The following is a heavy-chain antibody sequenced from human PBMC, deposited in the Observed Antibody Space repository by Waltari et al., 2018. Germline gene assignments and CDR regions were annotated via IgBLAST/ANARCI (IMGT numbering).Heavy chain of an antibody. D-gene: IGHD3-22*01. Sequence: EVQLVESGGGLVQPGGSLRLSCAASGFTFSSYWMPWVRQAPGKGLVWVSRINSDGSSTSYADSVKGRFTISRDNAKNTLYLQMNSLRAEDTAVYYCARDSDYYDSSGYYYPDYWGQGTLVTVSS. CDR3: ARDSDYYDSSGYYYPDY. CDR2: INSDGSST. CDR1: GFTFSSYW. V-gene: IGHV3-74*01. J-gene: IGHJ4*02.